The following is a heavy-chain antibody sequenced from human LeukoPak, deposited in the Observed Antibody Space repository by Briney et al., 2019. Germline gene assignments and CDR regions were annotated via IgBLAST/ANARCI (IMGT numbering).Heavy chain of an antibody. CDR1: GGSLSGYY. Sequence: PSETLSLTCAVYGGSLSGYYWSWIRQPPGKGLEWIGYIYYSGSTNYNPSLKSRVTISVDTSKNQFSLKLSSVTAADTAVYYCARDGCGGGDCYFDYWGQGTLVTVSS. CDR3: ARDGCGGGDCYFDY. V-gene: IGHV4-59*01. D-gene: IGHD2-21*02. CDR2: IYYSGST. J-gene: IGHJ4*02.